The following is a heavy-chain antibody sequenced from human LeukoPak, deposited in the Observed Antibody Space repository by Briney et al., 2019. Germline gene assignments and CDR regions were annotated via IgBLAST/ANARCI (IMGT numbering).Heavy chain of an antibody. Sequence: GGSLRLSCAASGFTFSSYSMNWVRQAPGKGLEWVSSISSSSSYIYYADSVKGRFTISRDNAKNSLYLQMNSLRAEDTAVYYCARGHPPYDSSGYYFDYWGQGTLVTVSS. V-gene: IGHV3-21*01. CDR2: ISSSSSYI. CDR1: GFTFSSYS. J-gene: IGHJ4*02. D-gene: IGHD3-22*01. CDR3: ARGHPPYDSSGYYFDY.